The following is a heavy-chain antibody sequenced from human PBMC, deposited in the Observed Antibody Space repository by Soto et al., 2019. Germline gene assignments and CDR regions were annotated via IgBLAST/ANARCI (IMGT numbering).Heavy chain of an antibody. CDR3: ASLGWQQLGVIRIDFAY. J-gene: IGHJ4*02. CDR2: ISSSSSYI. V-gene: IGHV3-21*01. Sequence: VQLVESGGGVVQPGRSLRLSCAASGFTFSSYGMHWVRQAPGKGLEWVSSISSSSSYIYYADSVKGRFTISRDNAKNSLYLQMNSLRAEDTAVYYCASLGWQQLGVIRIDFAYWGQGTLVTVSS. D-gene: IGHD6-13*01. CDR1: GFTFSSYG.